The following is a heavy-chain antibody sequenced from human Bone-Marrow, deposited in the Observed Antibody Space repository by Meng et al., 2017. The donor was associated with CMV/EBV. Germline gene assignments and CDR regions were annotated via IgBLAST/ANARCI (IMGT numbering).Heavy chain of an antibody. CDR1: GFTFSGYW. D-gene: IGHD1-26*01. CDR3: ATFSGSYYR. J-gene: IGHJ4*02. CDR2: INSDGSST. V-gene: IGHV3-74*01. Sequence: GGSLRLSCAASGFTFSGYWMHWVRQAPGKGLVWVSRINSDGSSTTYADSVKGRFTISRDNAKNTLYLQMNSLRAEDTAVYYCATFSGSYYRWGQGTLVTVSS.